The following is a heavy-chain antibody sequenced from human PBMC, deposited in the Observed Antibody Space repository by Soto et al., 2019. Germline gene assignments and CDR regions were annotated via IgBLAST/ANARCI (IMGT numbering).Heavy chain of an antibody. V-gene: IGHV4-34*01. D-gene: IGHD6-6*01. CDR1: GGSFSGYY. J-gene: IGHJ6*02. Sequence: PSETLSLTCAVYGGSFSGYYWSWIRQPPGKGLEWIGEINHSGSTNYNPSLKSRVTISVDTSKNQFSLKLSSVTAADTAVYYCARVGMRQLAHDYYYGMDVWGQGTTVTVSS. CDR2: INHSGST. CDR3: ARVGMRQLAHDYYYGMDV.